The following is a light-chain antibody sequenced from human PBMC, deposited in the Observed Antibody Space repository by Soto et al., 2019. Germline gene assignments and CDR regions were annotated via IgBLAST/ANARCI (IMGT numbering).Light chain of an antibody. V-gene: IGKV3-20*01. CDR1: RSFASSY. CDR3: HHYDSSPPYT. CDR2: AAS. Sequence: EIVLTQSPSTLSFSPWERSTLSFSAIRSFASSYLAWYQHKPGQAPRLLIYAASSRATGIPDRFIGSGSGTDFTLTISRLEPDDSAVYYCHHYDSSPPYTFGQGTKVDIK. J-gene: IGKJ2*01.